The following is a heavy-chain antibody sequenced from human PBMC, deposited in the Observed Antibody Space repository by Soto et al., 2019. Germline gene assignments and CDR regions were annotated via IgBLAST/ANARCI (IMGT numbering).Heavy chain of an antibody. J-gene: IGHJ5*02. CDR3: ARPHQYCSSTSCYGFDP. CDR1: GYTFTSYY. V-gene: IGHV1-46*03. D-gene: IGHD2-2*01. Sequence: QVQLVQSGAEVKKPGASVKVSCKASGYTFTSYYMHWVRQAPGQGLEWMGIINPSGGSTSYAQKFQGRVTMTRDTSTSTVYMERSSLSSADTAVYYCARPHQYCSSTSCYGFDPWGQGTLVTVSS. CDR2: INPSGGST.